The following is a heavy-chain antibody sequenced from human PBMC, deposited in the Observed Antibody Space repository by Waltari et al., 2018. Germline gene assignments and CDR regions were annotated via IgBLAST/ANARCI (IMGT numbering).Heavy chain of an antibody. Sequence: VESGGGLVQPGGSLRLSCLASGFSFSDHNMDWVRQAPGKGLEWVSTIGTLSGSATFYPDSVKGRFTISRDNAKNTLFLQMNSLRAEDTAVYFCVRRLRGGLFDYWGQGVLVTVSS. CDR2: IGTLSGSAT. J-gene: IGHJ4*02. CDR1: GFSFSDHN. CDR3: VRRLRGGLFDY. V-gene: IGHV3-48*04.